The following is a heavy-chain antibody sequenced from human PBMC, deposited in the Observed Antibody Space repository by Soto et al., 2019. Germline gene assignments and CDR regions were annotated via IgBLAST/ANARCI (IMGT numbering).Heavy chain of an antibody. CDR2: IRSKANSYAT. CDR3: TRLITADFDWPRPFYYYYGMDV. D-gene: IGHD3-9*01. CDR1: GFTFSGSA. Sequence: GGSLRLSCAASGFTFSGSAMHWVRQASGKGLEWVGRIRSKANSYATAYAASVKGRFTISRDDSKNTAYLQMNSLKTEDTAVYYCTRLITADFDWPRPFYYYYGMDVWGQGTTVTVSS. J-gene: IGHJ6*02. V-gene: IGHV3-73*01.